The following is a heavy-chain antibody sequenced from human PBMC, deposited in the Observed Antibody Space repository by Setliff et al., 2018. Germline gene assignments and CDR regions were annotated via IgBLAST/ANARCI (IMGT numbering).Heavy chain of an antibody. D-gene: IGHD2-15*01. CDR1: GGSISSSSYY. Sequence: SETLSLTCTVSGGSISSSSYYWGWIRQPPGKGLEWIGSIYHNGITNYNPSLKSRVSISVDKSKNQVSLKLSSVTAADTAVYYCARDRSPTYYYYGMDVWGQGTTVTVSS. CDR3: ARDRSPTYYYYGMDV. J-gene: IGHJ6*02. V-gene: IGHV4-39*07. CDR2: IYHNGIT.